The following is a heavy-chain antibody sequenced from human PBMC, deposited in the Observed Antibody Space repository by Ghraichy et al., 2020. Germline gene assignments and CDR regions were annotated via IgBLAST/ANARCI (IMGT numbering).Heavy chain of an antibody. CDR3: ARCFRGYYYYGMDV. J-gene: IGHJ6*02. D-gene: IGHD3-10*01. V-gene: IGHV3-11*06. Sequence: GGSLRLSCAASGFTFSDYYMSWIRQAPGKGLEWVSYISSSSSYTNYADSVKGRFTISRDNAKNSLYLQMNSLRAEDTAVYYCARCFRGYYYYGMDVWGQGTTVTVSS. CDR1: GFTFSDYY. CDR2: ISSSSSYT.